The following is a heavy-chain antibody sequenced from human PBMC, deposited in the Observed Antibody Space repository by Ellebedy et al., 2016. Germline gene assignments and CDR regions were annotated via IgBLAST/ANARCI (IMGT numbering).Heavy chain of an antibody. CDR2: ISAYNGNT. CDR3: ARLRITMVRGVPFNPEDY. V-gene: IGHV1-18*01. Sequence: ASVKVSXXASGYTFTSYGISWVRQAPGQGLEWMGWISAYNGNTNYAQKLQGRVTMTTDTSTSTAYMELRSLRSDDTAVYYCARLRITMVRGVPFNPEDYWGQGTLVTVSS. CDR1: GYTFTSYG. D-gene: IGHD3-10*01. J-gene: IGHJ4*02.